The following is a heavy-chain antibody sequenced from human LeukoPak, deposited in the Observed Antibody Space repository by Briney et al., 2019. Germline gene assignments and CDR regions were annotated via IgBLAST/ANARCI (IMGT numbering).Heavy chain of an antibody. D-gene: IGHD3-10*01. CDR3: ARDYASDY. Sequence: GGSLRLSCAASGFTFSRYEMNWVRQAPGKGLEWVSYISRIGDTIYFADSVKGRFTISRDNAKNSLYLQMSSLRAEDTAVYYCARDYASDYWGQGTLVTVSS. J-gene: IGHJ4*02. V-gene: IGHV3-48*03. CDR1: GFTFSRYE. CDR2: ISRIGDTI.